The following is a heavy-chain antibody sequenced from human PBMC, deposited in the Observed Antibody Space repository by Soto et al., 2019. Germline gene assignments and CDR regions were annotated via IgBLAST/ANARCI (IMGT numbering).Heavy chain of an antibody. CDR3: ATDYVRYYGSGSYLRFDY. Sequence: QVQLVQSGAEVKKPGASVKVSCKVSGYTLTELSMHWVRQAPGKGLEWMGGCDPEDGETIYAQKFQGRVTMTEDTSTDTAYMELSSLRSEDTAVYYCATDYVRYYGSGSYLRFDYWGQGTLVTVSS. D-gene: IGHD3-10*01. V-gene: IGHV1-24*01. J-gene: IGHJ4*02. CDR1: GYTLTELS. CDR2: CDPEDGET.